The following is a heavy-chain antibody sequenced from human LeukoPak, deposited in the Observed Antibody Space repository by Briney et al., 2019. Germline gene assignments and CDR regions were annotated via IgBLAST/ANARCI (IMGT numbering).Heavy chain of an antibody. J-gene: IGHJ4*02. Sequence: GASVTVSCKASGYTFNNYGISWVRQAPGQGLEWMGIINPSGGSTSYAQKFQGRVTMTRDTSTSTVYMELSSLRSEDTAVYYCARDMVRGVIKNLFDYWGQGTLVTVSS. CDR2: INPSGGST. D-gene: IGHD3-10*01. V-gene: IGHV1-46*02. CDR1: GYTFNNYG. CDR3: ARDMVRGVIKNLFDY.